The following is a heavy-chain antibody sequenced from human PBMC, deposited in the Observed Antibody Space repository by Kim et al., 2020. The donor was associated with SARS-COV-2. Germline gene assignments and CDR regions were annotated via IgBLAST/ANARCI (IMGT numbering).Heavy chain of an antibody. CDR3: ARDLLVVVPAALYYYGLDV. D-gene: IGHD2-2*01. Sequence: ASVKVSCKASGYTFSSYGISWVRQAPGQGLEWMGWISAYNGNTNYAQKLQGRVTMTTDTSTSTAYMELRSLRSDDTAVYFCARDLLVVVPAALYYYGLDVWGQGTTGTVSS. CDR2: ISAYNGNT. CDR1: GYTFSSYG. J-gene: IGHJ6*02. V-gene: IGHV1-18*01.